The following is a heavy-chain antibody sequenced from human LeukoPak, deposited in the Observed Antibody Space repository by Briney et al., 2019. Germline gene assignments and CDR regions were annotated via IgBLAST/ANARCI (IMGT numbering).Heavy chain of an antibody. V-gene: IGHV3-73*01. CDR1: GFTFSGSA. Sequence: PGGSLRLSCAASGFTFSGSAMHWVRQASGKGLEWIGRIRSKVNNYATAYAASVKDRFTISRDDSRNTAYLQMNSLKTEDTAVYYCTTVALDYGDYVATNFDYWGQGTLVTVSS. CDR2: IRSKVNNYAT. CDR3: TTVALDYGDYVATNFDY. J-gene: IGHJ4*02. D-gene: IGHD4-17*01.